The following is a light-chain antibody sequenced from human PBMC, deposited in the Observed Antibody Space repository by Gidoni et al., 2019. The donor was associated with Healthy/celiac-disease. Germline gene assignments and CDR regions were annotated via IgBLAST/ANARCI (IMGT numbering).Light chain of an antibody. CDR1: QSVSSSY. Sequence: ELVVTQSPGTLSSTPGERATLPCRASQSVSSSYLAWYQQKPGQAPRLLSYGASSRATGIPDRFSGSGAGIDFTLTISRPEAEDFAVYYCQQYGSSFTFXPXTKVXIK. CDR3: QQYGSSFT. CDR2: GAS. J-gene: IGKJ3*01. V-gene: IGKV3-20*01.